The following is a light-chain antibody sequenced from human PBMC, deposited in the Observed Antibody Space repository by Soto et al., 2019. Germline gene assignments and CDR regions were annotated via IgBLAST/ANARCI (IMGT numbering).Light chain of an antibody. J-gene: IGKJ1*01. CDR3: QQYGSSLWT. CDR2: GAS. V-gene: IGKV3-20*01. Sequence: EILLTPSPAPPSFSPGERAPLSCRASQSVSSSYLAWYQQKPGQAPRLLIYGASSRATGIPDRFSGSGSGTDFTLTISRLEPEDFAVYYCQQYGSSLWTFGQGTKVDIK. CDR1: QSVSSSY.